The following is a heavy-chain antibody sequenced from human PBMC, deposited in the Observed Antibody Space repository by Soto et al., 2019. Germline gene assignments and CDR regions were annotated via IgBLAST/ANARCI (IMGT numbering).Heavy chain of an antibody. CDR3: ARGEGGDGYCISTSCSGGGMDV. CDR1: SGSISSIIVY. J-gene: IGHJ6*02. V-gene: IGHV4-39*01. CDR2: IYYSGST. D-gene: IGHD2-2*01. Sequence: SNTRSLTCTVSSGSISSIIVYWGWIRTPPGTGLEWIWSIYYSGSTYYNPSLKSRVTISVDTSKNQFSLKLSSVTAADTAVYYCARGEGGDGYCISTSCSGGGMDVWGQGTTVT.